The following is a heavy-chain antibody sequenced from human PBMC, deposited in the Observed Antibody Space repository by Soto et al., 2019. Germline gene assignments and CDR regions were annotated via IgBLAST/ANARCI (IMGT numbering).Heavy chain of an antibody. CDR3: ARERNKNYDFWSGYIDYYYGMDV. CDR2: IIPIFGTA. V-gene: IGHV1-69*13. D-gene: IGHD3-3*01. CDR1: GGTFSSYA. J-gene: IGHJ6*02. Sequence: SVKVSCKASGGTFSSYAISWVRQAPGQGLEWMGGIIPIFGTANYAQKFQGRVTITADESTSTAYMELSSLRSEDTAVYYCARERNKNYDFWSGYIDYYYGMDVWGQGTTVTVS.